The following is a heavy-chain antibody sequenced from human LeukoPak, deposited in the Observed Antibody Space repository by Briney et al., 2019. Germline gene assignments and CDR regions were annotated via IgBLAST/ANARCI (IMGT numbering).Heavy chain of an antibody. CDR3: AKAYSSSWHYFDY. V-gene: IGHV3-23*01. D-gene: IGHD6-13*01. J-gene: IGHJ4*02. Sequence: PGGSLRLSCADSGFTFNNYAMNWVRQAPGKGLEWVSAISGSGDRTYYADSVKGRFTISRDKSKNTLYLQMDSLRAEDTAVYYCAKAYSSSWHYFDYWGRGTLVTVSS. CDR2: ISGSGDRT. CDR1: GFTFNNYA.